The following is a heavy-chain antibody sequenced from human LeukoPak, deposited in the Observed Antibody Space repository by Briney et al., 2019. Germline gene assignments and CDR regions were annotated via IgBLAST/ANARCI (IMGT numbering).Heavy chain of an antibody. CDR2: ISGSGGST. CDR3: AKNPYYDSSGPPDY. D-gene: IGHD3-22*01. Sequence: GGSLRLSCAASGFTFSSYAMSWVRQAPGKGLEWVSAISGSGGSTYYADSVKGRFTVSRDNSKNTLYLQMNSLRAEDTAVYYCAKNPYYDSSGPPDYWGQGTLVTVSS. V-gene: IGHV3-23*01. J-gene: IGHJ4*02. CDR1: GFTFSSYA.